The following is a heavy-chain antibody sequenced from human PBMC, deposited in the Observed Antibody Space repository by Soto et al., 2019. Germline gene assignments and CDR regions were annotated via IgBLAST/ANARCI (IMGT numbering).Heavy chain of an antibody. CDR1: GYRFTSYY. J-gene: IGHJ5*02. CDR2: INPSGGST. Sequence: QVQLVQSGAEVKKPGASVKVSCKDSGYRFTSYYIHWVRQAPGQVLERMGVINPSGGSTTYAQWFQDRVTMTRDTSTSTVYMELRGLRFEDTAVYYCARENWFDPWGQGTLVTVSS. V-gene: IGHV1-46*01. CDR3: ARENWFDP.